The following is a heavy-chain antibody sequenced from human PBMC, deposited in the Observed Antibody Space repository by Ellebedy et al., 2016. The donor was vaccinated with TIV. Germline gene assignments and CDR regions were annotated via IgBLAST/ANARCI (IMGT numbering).Heavy chain of an antibody. J-gene: IGHJ6*02. CDR3: ARQFDIVTGFYSRWYYGLDI. V-gene: IGHV1-3*01. Sequence: AASVKVSCKASGYTFTTYSIHWVRQAPGQRPEWMGWINAGIGNTKYSENFQGRVTMTTDTSASTAYMGLSSLGSEDTAVYYCARQFDIVTGFYSRWYYGLDIWGQGTTVTVSS. D-gene: IGHD3-9*01. CDR1: GYTFTTYS. CDR2: INAGIGNT.